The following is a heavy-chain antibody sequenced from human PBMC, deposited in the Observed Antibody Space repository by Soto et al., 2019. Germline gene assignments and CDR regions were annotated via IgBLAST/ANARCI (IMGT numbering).Heavy chain of an antibody. V-gene: IGHV3-23*01. J-gene: IGHJ1*01. Sequence: GGSLRLSCAASGFTFSSYAMSWVRQAPGKGLEWVSAISGSGGSTYYADSVKGRFTISRDNSKNTLYLQMNSLRAEDTGVYDCAKDLSLGSSGDWDEDFQHWGQGTLVTVSS. CDR1: GFTFSSYA. CDR3: AKDLSLGSSGDWDEDFQH. D-gene: IGHD6-25*01. CDR2: ISGSGGST.